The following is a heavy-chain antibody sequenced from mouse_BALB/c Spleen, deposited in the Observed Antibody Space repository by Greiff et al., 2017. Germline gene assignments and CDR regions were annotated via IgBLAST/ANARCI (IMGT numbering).Heavy chain of an antibody. J-gene: IGHJ3*01. CDR3: AKTTATWFAY. Sequence: EVKLVESGGGLVRPGGSRKLSCAASGFTFSSFGMHWVRQAPEKGLEWVAYISSGSSTIYYADTVKGRFTISRDNPKNTLFLQMTSLRSEDTAMYYCAKTTATWFAYWGQGTLVTVSA. CDR1: GFTFSSFG. CDR2: ISSGSSTI. D-gene: IGHD1-2*01. V-gene: IGHV5-17*02.